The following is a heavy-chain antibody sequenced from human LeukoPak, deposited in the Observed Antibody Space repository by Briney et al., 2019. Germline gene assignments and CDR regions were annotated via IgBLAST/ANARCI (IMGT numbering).Heavy chain of an antibody. CDR1: GFTFDDYA. J-gene: IGHJ6*02. Sequence: PGGSLRLSCATSGFTFDDYAMSWVRQAPGKGLEWVSGINWNGGSIGYADSVKGRFTISRDNVKNSLFLQMHSLRAEDTALYYCARNRGIPLTRGLISFYYPAMDAWAQGPTVTVSS. CDR2: INWNGGSI. D-gene: IGHD3-22*01. V-gene: IGHV3-20*04. CDR3: ARNRGIPLTRGLISFYYPAMDA.